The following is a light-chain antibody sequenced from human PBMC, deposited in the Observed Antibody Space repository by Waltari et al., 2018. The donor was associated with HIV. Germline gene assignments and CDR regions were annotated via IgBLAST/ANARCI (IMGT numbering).Light chain of an antibody. CDR3: QSYDSNNHVL. CDR1: SGSFASNS. CDR2: QDN. Sequence: NFMLPQPYSVSESPRKTVTISCTRSSGSFASNSVPWYQQRPGSSPTTVIYQDNQRPSGVPDLFSGSIDSSSNSASLTISGLKTEDEADYYCQSYDSNNHVLFGGGTKLTVL. J-gene: IGLJ2*01. V-gene: IGLV6-57*01.